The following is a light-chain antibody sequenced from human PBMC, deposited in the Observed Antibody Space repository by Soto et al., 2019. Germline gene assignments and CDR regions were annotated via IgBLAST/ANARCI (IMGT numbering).Light chain of an antibody. J-gene: IGKJ2*01. CDR1: QSVGSN. Sequence: DIVVPQSPATLSLSPGERATLTCRASQSVGSNLAWYQQKPGQAPRLLIYGASTRASNIPARFSAFGSGTEFTLIISSLQSEDFAVYYCQHYNTWPRYTFGQGIKLEIK. CDR3: QHYNTWPRYT. V-gene: IGKV3-15*01. CDR2: GAS.